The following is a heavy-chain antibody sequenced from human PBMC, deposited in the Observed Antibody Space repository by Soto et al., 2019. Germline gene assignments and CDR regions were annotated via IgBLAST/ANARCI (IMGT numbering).Heavy chain of an antibody. CDR3: ARASDQIVVVIRRESYFDY. D-gene: IGHD3-22*01. Sequence: GASVKVSCKASGGTFSSYAISWVRQAPGQGLEWMGGIIPIFGTANYAQKFQGRVTITAGESTSTAYMELSSLRSEDTAVYYCARASDQIVVVIRRESYFDYWGQGTLVTVSS. V-gene: IGHV1-69*13. CDR1: GGTFSSYA. CDR2: IIPIFGTA. J-gene: IGHJ4*02.